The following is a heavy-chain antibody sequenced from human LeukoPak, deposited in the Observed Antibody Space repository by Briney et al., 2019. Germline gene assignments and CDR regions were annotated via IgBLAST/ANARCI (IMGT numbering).Heavy chain of an antibody. CDR3: ARRFDL. Sequence: PSQTLSLTRTVSGGSINSYYWSWIRQPPGKGLEWIGDIYYSGSTNYNPSLKSRVTISIDTSKNHFSQKLSSVTAPDTAVYYCARRFDLWGRGTLVTVSS. CDR1: GGSINSYY. CDR2: IYYSGST. J-gene: IGHJ2*01. V-gene: IGHV4-59*08.